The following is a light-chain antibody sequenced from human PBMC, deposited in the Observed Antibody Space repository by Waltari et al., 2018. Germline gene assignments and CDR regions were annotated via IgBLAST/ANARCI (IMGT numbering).Light chain of an antibody. Sequence: QSVLTQPPSVTPAPGQTVSMDCSGISSTAGSNYVSWYQQLPGKVPTLLIYDNDQRPSGIPDLFSGSKSGTSATLGITGLQTGDEGEYYCGAWDSSLTSVFFGGGTKLTVL. J-gene: IGLJ2*01. V-gene: IGLV1-51*01. CDR2: DND. CDR1: SSTAGSNY. CDR3: GAWDSSLTSVF.